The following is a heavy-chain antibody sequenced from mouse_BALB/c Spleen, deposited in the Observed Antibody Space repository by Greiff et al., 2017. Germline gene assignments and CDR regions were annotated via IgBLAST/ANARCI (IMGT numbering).Heavy chain of an antibody. CDR3: ARRGYGNSYAMDY. Sequence: DVMLVESGGGLVQPGGSRKLSCAASGFTFSSFGMHWVRQAPEKGLEWVAYISSGSSTIYYADTVKGRFTISRDNPKNTLFLQMTSLRSEDTAMYYCARRGYGNSYAMDYWGQGTSVTVSS. CDR2: ISSGSSTI. D-gene: IGHD2-1*01. J-gene: IGHJ4*01. V-gene: IGHV5-17*02. CDR1: GFTFSSFG.